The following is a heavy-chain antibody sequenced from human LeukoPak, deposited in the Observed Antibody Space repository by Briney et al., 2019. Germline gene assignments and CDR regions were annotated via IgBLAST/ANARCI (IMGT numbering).Heavy chain of an antibody. Sequence: PSETLSLTCTLSGGSISSYNWGWIRQPPGKGLEWIGTIFYGGSTYYNPSLKSRVTISVDTSKNHFSLTLSSVTAADTAVYYCVAVIRAALTPSDYWGQGTLVTVSS. CDR3: VAVIRAALTPSDY. CDR2: IFYGGST. CDR1: GGSISSYN. J-gene: IGHJ4*02. V-gene: IGHV4-39*02. D-gene: IGHD2-21*01.